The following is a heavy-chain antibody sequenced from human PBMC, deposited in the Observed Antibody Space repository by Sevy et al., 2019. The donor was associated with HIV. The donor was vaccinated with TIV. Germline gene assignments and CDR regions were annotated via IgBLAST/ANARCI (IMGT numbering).Heavy chain of an antibody. Sequence: SETLSITCTVSGDSLSDYYWSWIRQPPGKGLEWIGFVFYSGTTTYNPSLGSRVSISVDTSKNQFSLRLTSVTAADTALYYCARERLDDYSNFFFDYRGRGTQVTVSS. J-gene: IGHJ4*02. V-gene: IGHV4-59*01. D-gene: IGHD4-4*01. CDR3: ARERLDDYSNFFFDY. CDR2: VFYSGTT. CDR1: GDSLSDYY.